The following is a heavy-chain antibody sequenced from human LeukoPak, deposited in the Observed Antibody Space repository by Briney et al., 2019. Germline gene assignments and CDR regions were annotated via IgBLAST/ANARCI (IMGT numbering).Heavy chain of an antibody. CDR2: ISSSSSYI. CDR1: GFTFSSYS. CDR3: ARDSLEAGDY. J-gene: IGHJ4*02. D-gene: IGHD1-1*01. V-gene: IGHV3-21*01. Sequence: GGSLRLSCAASGFTFSSYSMNWVRQAPGKGLEWVSSISSSSSYIYYADSVKGRFTISRDNAMNSLYLQMNSLRAEDTAVYYCARDSLEAGDYWGQGTLVTVSS.